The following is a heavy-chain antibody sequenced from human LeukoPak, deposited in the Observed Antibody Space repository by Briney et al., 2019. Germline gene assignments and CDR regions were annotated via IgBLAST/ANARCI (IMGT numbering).Heavy chain of an antibody. CDR3: ARGRDSRGYQFMGFDS. Sequence: PSQTLSLTCTVSGGSISSGGYYWSCIRQPPGKGLEWIGYIYHSGSTYYNPSLKSRVTISVDRSKNQFSLRLSSVTAADTAVYYCARGRDSRGYQFMGFDSWGQGTLVTVSS. V-gene: IGHV4-30-2*01. D-gene: IGHD3-22*01. CDR2: IYHSGST. J-gene: IGHJ4*02. CDR1: GGSISSGGYY.